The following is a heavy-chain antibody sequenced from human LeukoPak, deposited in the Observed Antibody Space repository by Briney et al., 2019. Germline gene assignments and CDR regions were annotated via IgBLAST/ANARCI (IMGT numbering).Heavy chain of an antibody. Sequence: SETLSLTCAVYGGSFSGYYWSWIRQPPGKGLEWIGEINHSGSTNYNPSLKRRLSMSMDPSKNQFSLRLSSVTVADTALYYCARVGDTSGYFYYFDSWGQGTLVTVSS. V-gene: IGHV4-34*01. CDR3: ARVGDTSGYFYYFDS. D-gene: IGHD2-2*03. CDR2: INHSGST. CDR1: GGSFSGYY. J-gene: IGHJ4*02.